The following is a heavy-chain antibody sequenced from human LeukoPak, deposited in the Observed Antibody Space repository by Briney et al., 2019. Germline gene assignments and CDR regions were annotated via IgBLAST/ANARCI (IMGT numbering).Heavy chain of an antibody. Sequence: GGSLGLSCAASGFTFSSYGMHWVRQAPGKGLEWVAFIRYDGSNKYYADSVKGRFTISRDNSKNTLYLQMNSLRAEDTAVYYCARRAGGYSHPYDYWGQGILVTVSS. CDR2: IRYDGSNK. CDR1: GFTFSSYG. D-gene: IGHD4-23*01. J-gene: IGHJ4*02. V-gene: IGHV3-30*02. CDR3: ARRAGGYSHPYDY.